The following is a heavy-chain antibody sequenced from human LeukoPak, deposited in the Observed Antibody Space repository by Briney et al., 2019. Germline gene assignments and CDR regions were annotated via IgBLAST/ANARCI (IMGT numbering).Heavy chain of an antibody. CDR3: ATARPISDYYMDV. CDR1: VVTFSTYW. J-gene: IGHJ6*03. CDR2: INTDGSST. V-gene: IGHV3-74*01. Sequence: GGSLRLSCSASVVTFSTYWMLWVRQAPGKRVVWVSRINTDGSSTSYADSVTGRFTISRDNTKNTLYLQMNSLRAEDTAVYYCATARPISDYYMDVWGKGTTVTVCS.